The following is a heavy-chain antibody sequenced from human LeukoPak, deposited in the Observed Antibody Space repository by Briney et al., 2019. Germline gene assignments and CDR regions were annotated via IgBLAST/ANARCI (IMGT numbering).Heavy chain of an antibody. CDR1: GGSISSYY. CDR3: ARTFSESYYYYGMDV. J-gene: IGHJ6*02. V-gene: IGHV4-59*01. CDR2: MYYSGRT. D-gene: IGHD1-26*01. Sequence: SETLSLTCTVSGGSISSYYWSWIRQPPGKGLDWIGYMYYSGRTNYNPSLKSRVTISVDTSKNQFSLKLSSVTAADTAVYYCARTFSESYYYYGMDVWGQGTTVTVSS.